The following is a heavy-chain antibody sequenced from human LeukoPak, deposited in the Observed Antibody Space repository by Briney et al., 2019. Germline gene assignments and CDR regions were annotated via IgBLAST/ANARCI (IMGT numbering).Heavy chain of an antibody. V-gene: IGHV3-21*01. D-gene: IGHD3-3*01. Sequence: AGGSLRLSCAASGFTFSSYSMNWVRQAPGKGLEWVSCISSSSSSKYYADSVKGRFTISRDNAKNSLYLEMNSLRAEDTAVYYCAREYLGADYWGQGTLVTVSS. J-gene: IGHJ4*02. CDR3: AREYLGADY. CDR1: GFTFSSYS. CDR2: ISSSSSSK.